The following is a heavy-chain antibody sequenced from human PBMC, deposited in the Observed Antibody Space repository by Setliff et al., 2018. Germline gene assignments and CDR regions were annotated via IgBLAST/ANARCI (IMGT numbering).Heavy chain of an antibody. V-gene: IGHV4-38-2*01. CDR3: ASQRLARYFDN. J-gene: IGHJ4*02. CDR2: MFDNVGT. Sequence: SETLSLTCAVSNFSVNSGYTWGWIRQPPGKGLEWIGIMFDNVGTFYNPSLKSRVTMSVDTSKGELSLKLTFVTAADTAAYYCASQRLARYFDNWGQGTLVTVSS. CDR1: NFSVNSGYT. D-gene: IGHD2-21*01.